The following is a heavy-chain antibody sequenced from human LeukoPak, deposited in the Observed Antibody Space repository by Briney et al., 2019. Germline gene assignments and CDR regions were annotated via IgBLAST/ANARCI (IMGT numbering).Heavy chain of an antibody. Sequence: ASVKVSCKASGYTFSGYYMHWVRQAPGQGLEWMGWINPNSGDTNYAQKLQGRVTMTTDTSTSTAYMELRSLRSDDTAVYYCARASAVAGHRPYSNMGDYWGQGTLVTVSS. CDR2: INPNSGDT. CDR1: GYTFSGYY. J-gene: IGHJ4*02. CDR3: ARASAVAGHRPYSNMGDY. D-gene: IGHD6-19*01. V-gene: IGHV1-2*02.